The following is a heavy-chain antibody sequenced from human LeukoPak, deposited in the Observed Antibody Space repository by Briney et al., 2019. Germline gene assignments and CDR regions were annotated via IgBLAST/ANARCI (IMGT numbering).Heavy chain of an antibody. J-gene: IGHJ4*02. D-gene: IGHD3-3*01. V-gene: IGHV3-9*01. CDR3: AKDNYDFWSGYTFDY. CDR1: GFTFDDYA. CDR2: ISWNSGSI. Sequence: GGSLRLSCAAFGFTFDDYAMHWVRQAPGKGLEWVSGISWNSGSIGYADSVKGRFTISRDNAKNSLYLQMNSLRAEDTALYYCAKDNYDFWSGYTFDYWGQGTLVTVSS.